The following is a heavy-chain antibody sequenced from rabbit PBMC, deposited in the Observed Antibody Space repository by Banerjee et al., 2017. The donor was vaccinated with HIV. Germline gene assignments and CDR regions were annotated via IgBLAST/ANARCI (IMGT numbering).Heavy chain of an antibody. Sequence: QEQLVESGGDLVKPEGSLTLTCTASGFSFSSSSWICWVRQAPGKGLEWIGVVYVGAGNTDYANSVKGRFTISRDNAQNTVFLRMPSLTAADTATYFCARSYADYGYATDFKLWGPGTLVTVS. J-gene: IGHJ4*01. V-gene: IGHV1S45*01. CDR1: GFSFSSSSW. CDR3: ARSYADYGYATDFKL. CDR2: VYVGAGNT. D-gene: IGHD6-1*01.